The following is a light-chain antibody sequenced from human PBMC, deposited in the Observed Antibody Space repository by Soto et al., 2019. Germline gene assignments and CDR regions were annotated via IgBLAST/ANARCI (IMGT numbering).Light chain of an antibody. CDR2: DVS. CDR1: SSDVGGYNY. CDR3: SSYTSSSTYV. V-gene: IGLV2-14*01. J-gene: IGLJ1*01. Sequence: QSVLTQPASVSGSPGQSITISCTGTSSDVGGYNYVSWYQQHPGKAPKLMIYDVSHRPSGVSNRFSGSKSGNTAPLTISGLQSEEEADYYCSSYTSSSTYVFGTGTKLNVL.